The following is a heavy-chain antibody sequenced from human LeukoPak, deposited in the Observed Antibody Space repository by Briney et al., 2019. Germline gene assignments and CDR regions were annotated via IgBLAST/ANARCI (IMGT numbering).Heavy chain of an antibody. V-gene: IGHV4-61*09. D-gene: IGHD3-10*01. CDR3: ARGAYFYGSGINWFDP. Sequence: PSETLSLTCTVSGGSISSTSYYWSWIRQPAGKGLEWIGHIYTTGSTNYNPSLKSRVTISLDTSKNHFPLKLSSVTAADTAVYYCARGAYFYGSGINWFDPWGQGTLITVSS. CDR2: IYTTGST. J-gene: IGHJ5*02. CDR1: GGSISSTSYY.